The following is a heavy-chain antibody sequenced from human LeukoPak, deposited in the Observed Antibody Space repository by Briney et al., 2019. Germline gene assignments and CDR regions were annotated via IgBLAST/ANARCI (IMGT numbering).Heavy chain of an antibody. CDR3: ARRGY. Sequence: PGGSLRLSCAASGFTFSSYWMSWVRQAPGKGLEWVSTISSSGSDTYYADSVKGRFTISRDNSKNTLYLQMNSLRAEDTALYYCARRGYWGQGTLVTVSS. V-gene: IGHV3-23*01. J-gene: IGHJ4*02. CDR1: GFTFSSYW. CDR2: ISSSGSDT.